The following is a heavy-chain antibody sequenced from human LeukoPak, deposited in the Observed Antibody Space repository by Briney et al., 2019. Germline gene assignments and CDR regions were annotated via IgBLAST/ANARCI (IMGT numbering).Heavy chain of an antibody. Sequence: GGSLRLSCAASGFTFSSYWMSWVRQAPGKGLEWVANINQDGSEKYYVDSLKGRFTISRDNAKNSLYLQMNSLRAADTAVYYCARDDSFLGYCSGGSCSEIDYWGQGTLVTVSS. V-gene: IGHV3-7*03. CDR2: INQDGSEK. CDR1: GFTFSSYW. J-gene: IGHJ4*02. D-gene: IGHD2-15*01. CDR3: ARDDSFLGYCSGGSCSEIDY.